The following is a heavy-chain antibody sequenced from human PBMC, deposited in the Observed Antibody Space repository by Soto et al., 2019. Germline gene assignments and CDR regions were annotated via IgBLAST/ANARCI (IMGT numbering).Heavy chain of an antibody. CDR3: ARDLGSSWYPEYFQH. CDR2: ISFDGSKT. J-gene: IGHJ1*01. V-gene: IGHV3-30*03. CDR1: GFTFSSYG. D-gene: IGHD6-13*01. Sequence: PGGSLRLSCEASGFTFSSYGMHWVRQAPGKGLEWVAVISFDGSKTYYADSVKGRFTISRDNSKNTLNLQMNSLRAEDTAVYYCARDLGSSWYPEYFQHWGQGTLVTVSS.